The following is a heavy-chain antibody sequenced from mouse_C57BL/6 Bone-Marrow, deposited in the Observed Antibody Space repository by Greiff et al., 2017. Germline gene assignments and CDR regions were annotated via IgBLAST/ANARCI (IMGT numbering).Heavy chain of an antibody. V-gene: IGHV1-15*01. CDR3: TRPTMVTTEGNYYAMDY. CDR1: GYTFTDYE. J-gene: IGHJ4*01. CDR2: IDPETGGT. D-gene: IGHD2-9*01. Sequence: VQLVESGAELVRPGASVTLSCKASGYTFTDYEMHWVKQTPVHGLEWIGAIDPETGGTAYNQKFKGKAILTADKSSSTAYMELRSLTSEDSAVYYCTRPTMVTTEGNYYAMDYWGQGTSVTVSS.